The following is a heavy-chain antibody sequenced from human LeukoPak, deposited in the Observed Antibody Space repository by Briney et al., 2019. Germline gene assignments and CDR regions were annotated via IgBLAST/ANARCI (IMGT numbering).Heavy chain of an antibody. CDR2: IKQDGSEK. CDR1: GFTFSSYW. Sequence: TGGSLRLSCAASGFTFSSYWMSWVRQAPGKGLEWVANIKQDGSEKYYVDSVKGRFTISRDNTKNSLYLQMNSLRAEDTAVYYCADGHSGSYYTPSDYWGQGTLVTVSS. J-gene: IGHJ4*02. V-gene: IGHV3-7*01. CDR3: ADGHSGSYYTPSDY. D-gene: IGHD3-10*01.